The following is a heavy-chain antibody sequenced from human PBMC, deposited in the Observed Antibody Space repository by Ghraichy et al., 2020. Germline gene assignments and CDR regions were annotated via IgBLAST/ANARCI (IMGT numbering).Heavy chain of an antibody. CDR1: GDSFKEYV. J-gene: IGHJ4*02. Sequence: SVKVSCKASGDSFKEYVFSWMRQAPGQGLEWIGGIIPFFEKANYEQKFQGRVTITADESTQTVYMEVSRVTSEDTAVYYCARDAPAMVGAATFWGQGTLVTVSS. CDR2: IIPFFEKA. CDR3: ARDAPAMVGAATF. V-gene: IGHV1-69*13. D-gene: IGHD2-15*01.